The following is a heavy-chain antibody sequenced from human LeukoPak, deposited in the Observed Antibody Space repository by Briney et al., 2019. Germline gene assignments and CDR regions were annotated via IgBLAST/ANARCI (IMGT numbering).Heavy chain of an antibody. CDR3: AGDQRTSSSWLPPKYYFDY. V-gene: IGHV4-39*07. J-gene: IGHJ4*02. CDR2: IYYSGST. CDR1: GGSISSSSYY. Sequence: KTSETLSLTCTVSGGSISSSSYYWGWIRQPPGKGLEWIGSIYYSGSTYYNPSLKSRVTISVDTSKNQFSLKLSSVTAADTAVYYCAGDQRTSSSWLPPKYYFDYWGQGTLVTVSS. D-gene: IGHD6-13*01.